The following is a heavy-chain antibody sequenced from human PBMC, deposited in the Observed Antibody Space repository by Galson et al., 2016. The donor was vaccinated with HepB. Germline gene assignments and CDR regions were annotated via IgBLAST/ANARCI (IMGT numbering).Heavy chain of an antibody. Sequence: SLRLSCAASRFTFGSYAMAWVRQAPGKGLEWVSGISGSGGITSYEDSVKRRFTISRDNSKNTLYLQMKSLRAEDTAVYYCAKDVGGYSSGCLMWGQGTLVTVSS. V-gene: IGHV3-23*01. CDR2: ISGSGGIT. CDR1: RFTFGSYA. J-gene: IGHJ4*02. CDR3: AKDVGGYSSGCLM. D-gene: IGHD6-19*01.